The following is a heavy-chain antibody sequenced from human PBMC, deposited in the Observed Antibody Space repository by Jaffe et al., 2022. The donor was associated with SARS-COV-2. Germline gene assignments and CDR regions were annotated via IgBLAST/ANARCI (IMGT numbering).Heavy chain of an antibody. D-gene: IGHD6-19*01. J-gene: IGHJ4*02. V-gene: IGHV1-46*01. CDR1: GYTFTNSY. CDR2: IDPSGRGT. CDR3: ARAAAYSSMTFDY. Sequence: QVQLVQSGAEVKKPGASVKVSCEASGYTFTNSYIHWVRQAPGHGLEWMGIIDPSGRGTTNAQKFQGRVAVTRDTSTSTVYMELSSLRSEDTAVYYCARAAAYSSMTFDYWGQGTLVTVSP.